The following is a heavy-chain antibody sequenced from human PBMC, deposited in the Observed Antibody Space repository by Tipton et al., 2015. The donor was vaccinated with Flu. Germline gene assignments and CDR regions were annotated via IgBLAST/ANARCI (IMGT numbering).Heavy chain of an antibody. CDR3: ATKYYNILTGYLYGDY. D-gene: IGHD3-9*01. CDR2: INHSGST. V-gene: IGHV4-34*01. Sequence: TLSLTCAVNGGSFSGYYCSWIRQPPGKGLEWIGEINHSGSTNYNPSLKSRVTISVDTSKNQLSLKLRSVTAADTAVYYCATKYYNILTGYLYGDYWGQGTLVTVSS. CDR1: GGSFSGYY. J-gene: IGHJ4*02.